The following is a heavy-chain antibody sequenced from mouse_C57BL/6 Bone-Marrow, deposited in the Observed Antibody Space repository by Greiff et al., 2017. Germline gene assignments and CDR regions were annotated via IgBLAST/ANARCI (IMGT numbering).Heavy chain of an antibody. V-gene: IGHV1-74*01. CDR1: GYTFTSYW. CDR3: AIKEIYYGYDYFDY. CDR2: IHPSDSDT. D-gene: IGHD2-2*01. Sequence: LQQPGAELVKPGASVKVSCKASGYTFTSYWMHWVKQRPGQGLEWIGRIHPSDSDTNYNQKFKGKATLTVDKSSSTAYMQLSSLTSEDSAVYYCAIKEIYYGYDYFDYWGQGTTLTVSS. J-gene: IGHJ2*01.